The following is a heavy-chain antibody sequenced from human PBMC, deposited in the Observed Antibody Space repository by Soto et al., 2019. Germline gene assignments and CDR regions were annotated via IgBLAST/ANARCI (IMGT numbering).Heavy chain of an antibody. CDR2: INPTTGDT. CDR1: GYTFTGNY. J-gene: IGHJ4*02. Sequence: ASVKVSCKASGYTFTGNYMHWVRQAPGQGLEWMALINPTTGDTKYAQKFQGRVTMTWDTAISTAYMELSRLRSDDTAIYFCARGYCNSIGCSHYFDYWGQGTMVTVS. V-gene: IGHV1-2*02. CDR3: ARGYCNSIGCSHYFDY. D-gene: IGHD2-2*01.